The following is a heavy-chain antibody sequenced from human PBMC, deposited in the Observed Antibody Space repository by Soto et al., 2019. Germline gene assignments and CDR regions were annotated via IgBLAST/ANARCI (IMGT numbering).Heavy chain of an antibody. Sequence: QVQLLESGAGVVKPSGTLSLTCAVSGVSISSSNWWSWVRQPPGKGLEWIGEIYHSGSTYYNPSLKSRVTILVDKSNNQVSLKLSSVTAADTAVYYCTKRWDSGVSWGYDYKMDVWGQGTKVTVSS. D-gene: IGHD2-15*01. V-gene: IGHV4-4*02. CDR1: GVSISSSNW. CDR2: IYHSGST. J-gene: IGHJ6*02. CDR3: TKRWDSGVSWGYDYKMDV.